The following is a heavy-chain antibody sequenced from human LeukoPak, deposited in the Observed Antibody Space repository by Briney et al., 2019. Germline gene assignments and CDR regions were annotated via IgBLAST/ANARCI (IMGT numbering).Heavy chain of an antibody. V-gene: IGHV4-38-2*01. D-gene: IGHD4-11*01. Sequence: PSETLSLTCSVSGHSISSGYYWGWIRQPPGKGLEWIGTMYHRGSTYYNPSLKSRVTMSGDTSKNRFSLKLSSVIAADAAVYYCARHRGDNSNPRYYFYYMDVWGKGTTVTVSS. CDR1: GHSISSGYY. CDR2: MYHRGST. CDR3: ARHRGDNSNPRYYFYYMDV. J-gene: IGHJ6*03.